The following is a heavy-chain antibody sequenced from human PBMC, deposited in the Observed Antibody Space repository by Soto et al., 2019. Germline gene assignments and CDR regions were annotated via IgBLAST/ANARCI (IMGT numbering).Heavy chain of an antibody. CDR1: GGSIRNGDYY. CDR3: VTVNLVGAAYYFDY. V-gene: IGHV4-30-4*01. Sequence: SETLSLTCTVSGGSIRNGDYYWGWIRQPPGKGLEWIGYVYYSGTTYSHPSLNSRVSTSVDTSENQFSLRLTSVTAADTAVYYCVTVNLVGAAYYFDYWGPGTLVTVSS. J-gene: IGHJ4*02. D-gene: IGHD1-26*01. CDR2: VYYSGTT.